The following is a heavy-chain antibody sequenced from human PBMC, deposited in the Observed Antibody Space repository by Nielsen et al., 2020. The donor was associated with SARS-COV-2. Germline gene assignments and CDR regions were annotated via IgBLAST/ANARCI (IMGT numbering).Heavy chain of an antibody. Sequence: ASVKVSCKASGYTFTGYYMHWVRQAPGQGLEWMGRINPNSGGTNYAQKFQGRVTMTRDTSISTAYMELSRLRSDDTAVYYCARDIRGSYRPDYWGQGTLVTVSS. V-gene: IGHV1-2*06. J-gene: IGHJ4*02. CDR2: INPNSGGT. CDR3: ARDIRGSYRPDY. D-gene: IGHD1-26*01. CDR1: GYTFTGYY.